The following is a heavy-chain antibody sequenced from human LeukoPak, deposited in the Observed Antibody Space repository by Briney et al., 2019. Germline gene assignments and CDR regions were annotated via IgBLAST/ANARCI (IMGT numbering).Heavy chain of an antibody. J-gene: IGHJ5*02. CDR3: ARGYYDSSGYHNWFDP. CDR2: IYTSGST. V-gene: IGHV4-61*02. D-gene: IGHD3-22*01. CDR1: GGSISSGSYY. Sequence: PSQTRSLTCTVSGGSISSGSYYWSWIRQPAGKGLEWIGRIYTSGSTNYDPSLKSRVTISVDTSKNQFSLKLSSVTAADTAVYYCARGYYDSSGYHNWFDPWGQGTLVTVSS.